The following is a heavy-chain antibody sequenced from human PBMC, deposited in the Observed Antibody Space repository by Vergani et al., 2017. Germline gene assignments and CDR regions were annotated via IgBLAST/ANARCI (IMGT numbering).Heavy chain of an antibody. V-gene: IGHV3-30-3*01. J-gene: IGHJ6*02. CDR1: GFTFSSYA. CDR2: ISYDGSNK. D-gene: IGHD2-8*01. CDR3: ARDRSNKGAYGMDV. Sequence: VQLVESGGGVVQPGRSLRLSCAASGFTFSSYAMHWVRQAPGKGLEWVAVISYDGSNKYYADSVKGRFTISRDNSKNTLYLQMNSLRAEDTAVYYCARDRSNKGAYGMDVWGQGTTVTVSS.